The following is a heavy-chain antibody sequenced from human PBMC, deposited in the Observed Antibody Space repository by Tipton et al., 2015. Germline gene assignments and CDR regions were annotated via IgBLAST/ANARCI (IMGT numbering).Heavy chain of an antibody. V-gene: IGHV4-59*01. D-gene: IGHD4-23*01. Sequence: TLSLTCTVSSDSINKYYWSWIRQPPGKELQWIGYIQYSGGTNYNPSLESRVSMSVDTSKTQFSLEMRSVTATDTAVYYCAGARGRDGGLFDSWGQGILVTVSS. CDR1: SDSINKYY. J-gene: IGHJ4*02. CDR3: AGARGRDGGLFDS. CDR2: IQYSGGT.